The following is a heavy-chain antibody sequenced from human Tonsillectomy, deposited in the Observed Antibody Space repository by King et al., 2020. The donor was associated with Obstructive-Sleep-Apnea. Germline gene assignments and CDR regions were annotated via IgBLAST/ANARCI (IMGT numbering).Heavy chain of an antibody. CDR1: GFTFSSYA. CDR3: ARAGRLDY. V-gene: IGHV3-30*04. CDR2: ISYDGSNK. Sequence: VQLVESGGGVGQPGRSLRLSCAASGFTFSSYAMDWFRQAPGKGLEWLAVISYDGSNKYHADSVKGRFTISRDNSKNTPYLQMNSLRAEDTAVYYCARAGRLDYWGQGTLGTVSS. J-gene: IGHJ4*02.